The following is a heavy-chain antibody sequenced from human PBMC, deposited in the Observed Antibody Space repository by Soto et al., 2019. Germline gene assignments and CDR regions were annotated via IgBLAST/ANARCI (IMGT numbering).Heavy chain of an antibody. CDR1: EFTFSLYG. CDR2: IWSDGSNK. D-gene: IGHD2-15*01. J-gene: IGHJ4*02. Sequence: XGSLRLSCEASEFTFSLYGMHWVRQAPGKGLEWVAVIWSDGSNKYYADFARGRFTISRDNSKNTLYLQMNSLRVEDTAVYYCARDNTRGHDLIGFWGQGTLVTVSS. CDR3: ARDNTRGHDLIGF. V-gene: IGHV3-33*01.